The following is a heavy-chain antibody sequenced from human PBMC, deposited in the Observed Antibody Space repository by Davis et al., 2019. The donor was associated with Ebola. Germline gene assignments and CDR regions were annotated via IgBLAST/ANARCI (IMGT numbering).Heavy chain of an antibody. V-gene: IGHV3-30*18. CDR1: GFAFSSYG. CDR3: AKGAAAGTEGMDV. D-gene: IGHD6-13*01. J-gene: IGHJ6*04. CDR2: ISYDGSNK. Sequence: GESLKISCAASGFAFSSYGMHWVRQAPGKGLEWVAVISYDGSNKYYADSVKGRFTISRDNSKNTLYLQMNSLRAEDTAVYYCAKGAAAGTEGMDVWGKGTTVTVSS.